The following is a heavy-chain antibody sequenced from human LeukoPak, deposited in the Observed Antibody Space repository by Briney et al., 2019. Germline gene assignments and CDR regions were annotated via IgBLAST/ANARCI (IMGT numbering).Heavy chain of an antibody. CDR3: AREPRPPYYYYGMDV. Sequence: SETLSLTCAVYGGSFSGYYWSWIRQPPGKGLEWIGEINHSGSTNYNPSLKSRVTISVDTSKNQFSLKLSSVTAADTAVYYCAREPRPPYYYYGMDVWGQGTTVTVSS. CDR2: INHSGST. V-gene: IGHV4-34*01. J-gene: IGHJ6*02. CDR1: GGSFSGYY. D-gene: IGHD6-6*01.